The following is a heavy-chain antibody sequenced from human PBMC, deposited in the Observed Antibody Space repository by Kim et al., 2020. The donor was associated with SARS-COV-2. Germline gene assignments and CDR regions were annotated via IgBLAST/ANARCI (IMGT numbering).Heavy chain of an antibody. J-gene: IGHJ5*02. CDR3: TKSTFFDSLFTSFDP. CDR2: ISSSGSTT. D-gene: IGHD3-9*01. CDR1: GFTFSSYA. Sequence: GGSLRLSCAASGFTFSSYAMPWVRQAPGKGLEWVAGISSSGSTTPYRASATVRCIISIDNAGNKLLLELNMLRVEDAAVDVCTKSTFFDSLFTSFDPWG. V-gene: IGHV3-23*01.